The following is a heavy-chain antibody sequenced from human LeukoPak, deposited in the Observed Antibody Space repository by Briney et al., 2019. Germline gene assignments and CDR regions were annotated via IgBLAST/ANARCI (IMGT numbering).Heavy chain of an antibody. CDR3: ARAGGLIYYGMDV. Sequence: GGSLRLSCAASGFTFSSYAMRWVRQPPGKGLEWVSSISGSGGSTYYADSVKGRFTISRDNSKNTLYLQMNSLRAEDTAVYYCARAGGLIYYGMDVWGQGTTVTVSS. J-gene: IGHJ6*02. D-gene: IGHD1-14*01. CDR1: GFTFSSYA. CDR2: ISGSGGST. V-gene: IGHV3-23*01.